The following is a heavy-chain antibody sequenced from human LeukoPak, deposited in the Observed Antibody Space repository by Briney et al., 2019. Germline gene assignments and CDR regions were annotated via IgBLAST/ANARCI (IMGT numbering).Heavy chain of an antibody. J-gene: IGHJ4*02. D-gene: IGHD5-18*01. CDR1: GYSISSGYY. CDR2: IYPGGNT. Sequence: SETLSLTCVVSGYSISSGYYWGWIRQPPGKGLEWIGSIYPGGNTYYNPSLKRRVTISVDTSRNQFSLKLSSVTAADTAVYYCVGGSGYSGVWGQGTLVTVSS. V-gene: IGHV4-38-2*01. CDR3: VGGSGYSGV.